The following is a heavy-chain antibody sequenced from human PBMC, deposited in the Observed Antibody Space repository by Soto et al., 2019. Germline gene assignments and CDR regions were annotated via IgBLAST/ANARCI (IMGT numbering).Heavy chain of an antibody. V-gene: IGHV1-24*01. CDR1: GYTLTELS. Sequence: ASVKVSFKVSGYTLTELSMHWARQAPGKGLEWMGGFDPEDGETIYAQKFQGRVTMTEDTSTDTAYMELSSLRSEDTAVYYCATDGDDSSGYYVRNAFDIWGQGTMVTVSS. D-gene: IGHD3-22*01. J-gene: IGHJ3*02. CDR3: ATDGDDSSGYYVRNAFDI. CDR2: FDPEDGET.